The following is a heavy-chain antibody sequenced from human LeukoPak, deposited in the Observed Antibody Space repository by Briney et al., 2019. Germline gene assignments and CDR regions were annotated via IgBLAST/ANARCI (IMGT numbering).Heavy chain of an antibody. D-gene: IGHD6-25*01. V-gene: IGHV3-30*04. CDR1: GFTFSSYA. J-gene: IGHJ4*02. Sequence: PGRSLRLSCAASGFTFSSYAMHWVRQAPGKGLEWVAVISYDGSNKYYADSVKGRFTISRDNSKNTLYLQMNSLRAEDTAVYYCASPSRPSAHYFAYWGQGSLVTVSS. CDR2: ISYDGSNK. CDR3: ASPSRPSAHYFAY.